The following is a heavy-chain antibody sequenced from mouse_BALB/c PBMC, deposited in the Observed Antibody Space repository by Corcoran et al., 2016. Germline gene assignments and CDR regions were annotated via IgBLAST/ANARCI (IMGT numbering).Heavy chain of an antibody. V-gene: IGHV9-1*02. CDR3: ARRSTVVAYYYAMDY. CDR2: INTYTGEP. J-gene: IGHJ4*01. Sequence: IQLVQSGPELKKPGETVKISCKASGYTFTNYGMNWVKQAPGKGLKWMGWINTYTGEPTYADDFKGRFAFSLETSASTAYLQINNLKNEDMATYFCARRSTVVAYYYAMDYWGQGTLVTVSS. D-gene: IGHD1-1*01. CDR1: GYTFTNYG.